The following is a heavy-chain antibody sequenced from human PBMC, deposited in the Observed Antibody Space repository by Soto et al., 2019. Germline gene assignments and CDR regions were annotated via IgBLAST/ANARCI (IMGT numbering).Heavy chain of an antibody. V-gene: IGHV3-30*18. CDR1: GFTFSSYG. J-gene: IGHJ6*02. D-gene: IGHD3-10*01. Sequence: GSLRLSCAASGFTFSSYGMHWVRQAPGKGLEWVAVISYDGSNKYYADSVKGRFTISGDNSKNTLYLQMNSLRAEDTAVYYCAKEHYYYGSGSYYFYYYGMDVWGQGTTVTVSS. CDR2: ISYDGSNK. CDR3: AKEHYYYGSGSYYFYYYGMDV.